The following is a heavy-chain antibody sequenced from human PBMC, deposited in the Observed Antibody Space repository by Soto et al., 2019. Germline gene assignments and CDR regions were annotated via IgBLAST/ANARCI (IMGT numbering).Heavy chain of an antibody. V-gene: IGHV1-18*01. J-gene: IGHJ4*02. CDR3: ASSLLVGYGLEGESD. Sequence: QVQLVQSGAEVKKPGASVKVSCKASGYTFTSNGITWVRQAPGQGLEWMGWISAYNGNTNYAQKLQGRVTMTTDTSTSTAYMELRSLRSDDTAVYYCASSLLVGYGLEGESDWGQGTLVTVSS. CDR2: ISAYNGNT. CDR1: GYTFTSNG. D-gene: IGHD5-18*01.